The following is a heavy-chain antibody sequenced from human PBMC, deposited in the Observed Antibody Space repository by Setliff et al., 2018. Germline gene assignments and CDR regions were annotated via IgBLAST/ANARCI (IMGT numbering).Heavy chain of an antibody. CDR1: GDSISSRRSN. D-gene: IGHD7-27*01. CDR2: IYTSWST. J-gene: IGHJ6*03. Sequence: SETLSLTCTVSGDSISSRRSNWGWFRQPAGKGLEWIGQIYTSWSTNYNPTLKSRVTISLDTSKNQFSLSLTSLKSDDTAVYFCARDSTGKAFSLSSYYMDVWGKGTTVTVSS. V-gene: IGHV4-61*09. CDR3: ARDSTGKAFSLSSYYMDV.